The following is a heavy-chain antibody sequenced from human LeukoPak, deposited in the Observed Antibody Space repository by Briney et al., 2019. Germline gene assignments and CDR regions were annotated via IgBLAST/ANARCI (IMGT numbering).Heavy chain of an antibody. CDR1: GFTFNYAW. CDR3: TTDEDWNYARKDV. Sequence: PGGSLRLSCAASGFTFNYAWMSWVRQVPGKGLEWVGQTVSEINGGTTDYAAPVKGRFTISRDDSKSTLYLQMNSLKIEDTAVYYCTTDEDWNYARKDVWGQGATVIVSS. J-gene: IGHJ6*02. D-gene: IGHD1-7*01. V-gene: IGHV3-15*04. CDR2: TVSEINGGTT.